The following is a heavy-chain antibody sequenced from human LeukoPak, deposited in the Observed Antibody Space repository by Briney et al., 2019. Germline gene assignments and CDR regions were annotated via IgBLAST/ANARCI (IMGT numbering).Heavy chain of an antibody. CDR2: INHNGNVN. V-gene: IGHV3-7*03. CDR3: ARGGGLDV. Sequence: AGSLRLSCAASGFTFSSYWMNWARQAPGKGLEWVASINHNGNVNYYVDSVKGRFTISRDNAKNSLYLQMSNLRAEDTAVYFCARGGGLDVWGQGATVTVSS. J-gene: IGHJ6*02. D-gene: IGHD3-16*01. CDR1: GFTFSSYW.